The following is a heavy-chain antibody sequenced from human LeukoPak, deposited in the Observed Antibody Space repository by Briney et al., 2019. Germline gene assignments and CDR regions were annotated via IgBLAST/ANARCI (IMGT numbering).Heavy chain of an antibody. J-gene: IGHJ4*02. CDR2: MNPNSGNT. D-gene: IGHD3-10*01. Sequence: ASVKVSCKASGYTFTSYDINWVRQATGQELEWMGWMNPNSGNTGYAQKFQGRVTMTRNTSISTAYMELSSLRSEDTAVYYCARGLRWFGESYDYWGQGTLVTVSS. V-gene: IGHV1-8*01. CDR1: GYTFTSYD. CDR3: ARGLRWFGESYDY.